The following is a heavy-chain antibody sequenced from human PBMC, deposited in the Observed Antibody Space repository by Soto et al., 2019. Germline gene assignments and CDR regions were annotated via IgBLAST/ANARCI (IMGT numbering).Heavy chain of an antibody. CDR1: GFTFSSYA. V-gene: IGHV3-30-3*01. CDR3: ARPLDVDIVVVVAATPFDY. CDR2: ISYDGSNK. D-gene: IGHD2-15*01. J-gene: IGHJ4*02. Sequence: GGSLRLSCAASGFTFSSYAMHWVRQAPGKGLEWVAVISYDGSNKYYADSVKGRFTISRDNSKNTLYLQMNSLRAEDTAVYYCARPLDVDIVVVVAATPFDYWGQGTLVTVSS.